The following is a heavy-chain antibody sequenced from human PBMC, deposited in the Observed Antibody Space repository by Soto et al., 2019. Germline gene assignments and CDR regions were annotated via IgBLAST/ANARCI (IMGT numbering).Heavy chain of an antibody. CDR1: GFTFSSYG. J-gene: IGHJ6*03. CDR2: ISYDGSNK. V-gene: IGHV3-30*18. CDR3: AKATTGYSSSWYRAGYYYYMDV. D-gene: IGHD6-13*01. Sequence: GGSLRLSCAASGFTFSSYGMHWVRQAPGKGLEWVAVISYDGSNKYYADSVKGRFTISRDNSKNTLYLQMNSLRAEDTAVYYCAKATTGYSSSWYRAGYYYYMDVSGKGTTVTVSS.